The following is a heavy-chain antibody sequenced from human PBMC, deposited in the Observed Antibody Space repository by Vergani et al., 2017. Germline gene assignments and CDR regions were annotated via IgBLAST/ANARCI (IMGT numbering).Heavy chain of an antibody. CDR2: IWYDGSNK. CDR1: GFTFSSYG. Sequence: QVQLVESGGGVVLPGRSLRLSCAASGFTFSSYGMHWVRQAPGKGLEWVAVIWYDGSNKYYADSVKGRFTISRDSSKNTLYLQMNSLSAGDTAVYYCAKANPRNSGYDYLYYYHAMDVWGQGTTVTVSS. D-gene: IGHD5-12*01. J-gene: IGHJ6*02. CDR3: AKANPRNSGYDYLYYYHAMDV. V-gene: IGHV3-33*06.